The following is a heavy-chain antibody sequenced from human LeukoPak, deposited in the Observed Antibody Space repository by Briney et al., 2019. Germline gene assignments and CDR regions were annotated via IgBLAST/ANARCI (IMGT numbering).Heavy chain of an antibody. J-gene: IGHJ5*02. Sequence: SETLPLTCAVYGGSFSGYYWSWIRQPPGKGLEWIGEINHSGSTNYNPSLKSRVTISVDTSKNQFSLKLSSVTAADTAVYYCAGDYYDSSGYYNWFDPWGQGTLVTVSS. V-gene: IGHV4-34*01. D-gene: IGHD3-22*01. CDR3: AGDYYDSSGYYNWFDP. CDR1: GGSFSGYY. CDR2: INHSGST.